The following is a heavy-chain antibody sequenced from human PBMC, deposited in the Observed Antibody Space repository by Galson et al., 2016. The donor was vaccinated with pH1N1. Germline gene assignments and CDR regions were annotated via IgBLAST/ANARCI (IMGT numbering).Heavy chain of an antibody. V-gene: IGHV3-43*01. CDR1: GFTFHDYT. J-gene: IGHJ6*02. Sequence: SLRLSCAASGFTFHDYTMHWVRQTPGKGLEWVSLVSWDGGSTYYADYVKGRFTVSRDNSKNSLYLQMNSLRSEDTALYYCAKEIQRGSYGVDVWGRGTRSPSP. CDR2: VSWDGGST. CDR3: AKEIQRGSYGVDV. D-gene: IGHD3-16*01.